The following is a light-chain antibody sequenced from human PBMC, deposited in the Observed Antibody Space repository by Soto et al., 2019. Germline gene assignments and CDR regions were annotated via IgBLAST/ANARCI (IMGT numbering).Light chain of an antibody. CDR2: SSN. V-gene: IGLV1-44*01. Sequence: QPVLTQPPSVSETPGQRVTISCSGSTANIGSNTVSWYQTLPGTAPKLLVFSSNLRASGVPDRFSGSKSGTSASLVISGLQSEDEGNYYCASWDNSLNGFFVFGTGTKLTVL. CDR1: TANIGSNT. J-gene: IGLJ1*01. CDR3: ASWDNSLNGFFV.